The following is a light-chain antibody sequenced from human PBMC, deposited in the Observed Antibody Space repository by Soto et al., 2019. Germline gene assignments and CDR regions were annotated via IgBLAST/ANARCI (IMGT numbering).Light chain of an antibody. Sequence: EIVLTQSPGTLSSSPGERATLSCRASQTVSSTYLAWFQQKPGQAPRLLMYAASSRATGIPDRFSGSGSGTDFTLTISRLEPEDFAVYYCLQYGTSPRVTFGGGTNVDIK. CDR3: LQYGTSPRVT. CDR1: QTVSSTY. CDR2: AAS. V-gene: IGKV3-20*01. J-gene: IGKJ4*01.